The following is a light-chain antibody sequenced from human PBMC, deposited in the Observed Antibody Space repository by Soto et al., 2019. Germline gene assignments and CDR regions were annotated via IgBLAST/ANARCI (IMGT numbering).Light chain of an antibody. Sequence: DIQMTQSHATLSASVGDRVTITCRASQSISSWLAWYQEKPGRAPKLLIYDASTLESGVPSRFSGSGSGTEFTLTISSLQPDDFATYYCQQYSSHDLLTFGGGTKVDIK. J-gene: IGKJ4*01. CDR2: DAS. CDR1: QSISSW. V-gene: IGKV1-5*01. CDR3: QQYSSHDLLT.